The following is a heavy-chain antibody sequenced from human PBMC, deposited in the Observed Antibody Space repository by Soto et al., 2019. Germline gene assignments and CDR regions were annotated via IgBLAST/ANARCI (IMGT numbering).Heavy chain of an antibody. Sequence: GESLKISCKGSGYSFTSYWISWVRQMPGKGLEWMGRIDPSDSYTNYSPSFQGHVTISADKSISTAYLQWSSLKASDTAMYYCARDYDFWSGYYYGMDVWGQGPTVTSP. V-gene: IGHV5-10-1*01. D-gene: IGHD3-3*01. J-gene: IGHJ6*02. CDR1: GYSFTSYW. CDR3: ARDYDFWSGYYYGMDV. CDR2: IDPSDSYT.